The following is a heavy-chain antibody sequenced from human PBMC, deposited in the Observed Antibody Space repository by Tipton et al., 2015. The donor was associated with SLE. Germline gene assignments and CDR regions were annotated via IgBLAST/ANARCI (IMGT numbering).Heavy chain of an antibody. J-gene: IGHJ4*02. V-gene: IGHV3-48*01. CDR3: ASAKAAPRGDY. CDR1: GFTFSSYS. D-gene: IGHD6-13*01. Sequence: GSLRLSCAASGFTFSSYSMNWVRQAPGKGLEWVSYISSSSSTIYYADSVKGRFTISRDNAKNSLYLQMNSLRAEDTAVYYCASAKAAPRGDYWGQGTLVTVSS. CDR2: ISSSSSTI.